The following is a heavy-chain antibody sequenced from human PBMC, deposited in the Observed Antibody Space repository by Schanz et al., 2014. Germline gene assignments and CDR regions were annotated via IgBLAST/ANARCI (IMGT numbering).Heavy chain of an antibody. V-gene: IGHV1-2*02. CDR3: ARGPPYDFWSGPPDRF. CDR2: IIPNSGVT. J-gene: IGHJ4*02. D-gene: IGHD3-3*01. CDR1: GYTFSGYC. Sequence: QVQLVQSGAEVKKPGASVKVSCKASGYTFSGYCMHWVRQAPGQGCEWMGWIIPNSGVTNYAQKFQCRVTLTRDTSISTAYMEVSRLRSDDTAVYYCARGPPYDFWSGPPDRFWGQGTLVTVSS.